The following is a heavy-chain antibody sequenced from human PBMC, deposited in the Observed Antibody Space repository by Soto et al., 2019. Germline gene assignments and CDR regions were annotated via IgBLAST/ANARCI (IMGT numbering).Heavy chain of an antibody. V-gene: IGHV1-18*01. J-gene: IGHJ6*02. CDR3: AREGSRPYYYYGMDV. D-gene: IGHD2-15*01. CDR2: ISTYNGDT. CDR1: GYSFTTYG. Sequence: QVQLVQSGAEVKKPGASVKVSCKASGYSFTTYGIAWVRQAPGQGLEWMGWISTYNGDTDYAQKLQGRVIMTTDTSTTTAYMELRSLRSDDTAVYYCAREGSRPYYYYGMDVWGQGTTVSV.